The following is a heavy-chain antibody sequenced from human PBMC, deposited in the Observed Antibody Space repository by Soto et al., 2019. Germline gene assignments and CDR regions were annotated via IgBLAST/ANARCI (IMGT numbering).Heavy chain of an antibody. CDR2: IYPGDSDT. CDR1: GYSFTSYW. CDR3: ARRYSSGHYYFDY. D-gene: IGHD6-19*01. J-gene: IGHJ4*02. V-gene: IGHV5-51*01. Sequence: GESLKISCKVSGYSFTSYWIGGVRQMPGKGLEWMGIIYPGDSDTRYSPSFQGQVTISADKSISTAYLQWSSLKASDTAMYYCARRYSSGHYYFDYWGQGTLVTVSS.